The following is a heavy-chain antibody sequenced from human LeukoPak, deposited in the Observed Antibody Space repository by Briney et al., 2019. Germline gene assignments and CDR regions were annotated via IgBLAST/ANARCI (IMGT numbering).Heavy chain of an antibody. D-gene: IGHD2-15*01. CDR1: GFTFCSYA. Sequence: GGSLRLSCAASGFTFCSYALNWVRQAPGKGLEWVSAIKGSGGSTYYADSVKGRFTITRDNSKTTLYLQMKSPRAETTACNYFSKGPVVLFDVGGKGTMVTVSS. CDR2: IKGSGGST. J-gene: IGHJ3*01. CDR3: SKGPVVLFDV. V-gene: IGHV3-23*01.